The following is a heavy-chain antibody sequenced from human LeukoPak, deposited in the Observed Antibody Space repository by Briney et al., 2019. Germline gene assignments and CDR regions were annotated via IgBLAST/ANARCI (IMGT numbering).Heavy chain of an antibody. CDR2: INPSGGST. Sequence: ASVKVSCEASGYTFTSYYMHWVRQAPGQGLERMGIINPSGGSTSYAQKFQGRVTMTRDTSTSTVYMELSSLRSEDTAVYYCARDPTDFWSGYLASYCYYYYGMDVWGQGTTVTVSS. CDR3: ARDPTDFWSGYLASYCYYYYGMDV. D-gene: IGHD3-3*01. CDR1: GYTFTSYY. J-gene: IGHJ6*02. V-gene: IGHV1-46*01.